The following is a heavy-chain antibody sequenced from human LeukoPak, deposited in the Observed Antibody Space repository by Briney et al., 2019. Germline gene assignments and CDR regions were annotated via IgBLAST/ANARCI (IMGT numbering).Heavy chain of an antibody. Sequence: GGSLRLSCAASGFTFSSYAMHWVRQAPGKGLEWVAVISYDGSNKYYADSVKGRFTISRDNSKNTLYLQMNSLRAEDTAVYYCARGRDYYDSSGYYSVNFDYWGQGTLVTVSS. V-gene: IGHV3-30*04. CDR1: GFTFSSYA. CDR3: ARGRDYYDSSGYYSVNFDY. J-gene: IGHJ4*02. CDR2: ISYDGSNK. D-gene: IGHD3-22*01.